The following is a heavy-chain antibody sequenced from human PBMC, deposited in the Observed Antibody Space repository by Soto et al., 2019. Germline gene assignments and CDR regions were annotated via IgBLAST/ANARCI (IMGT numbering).Heavy chain of an antibody. CDR1: GFTFRSHG. J-gene: IGHJ6*02. CDR2: LSYDGGNE. V-gene: IGHV3-30*18. D-gene: IGHD6-19*01. Sequence: AGGSLRLSCAASGFTFRSHGMHWVRQAPGKGLESVAVLSYDGGNEYYADSVKGRFTVSRDNSKNTLYLEMNNLRAEDTAVYFCAKDRSATLYYYGMDVWGQGTTVTVSS. CDR3: AKDRSATLYYYGMDV.